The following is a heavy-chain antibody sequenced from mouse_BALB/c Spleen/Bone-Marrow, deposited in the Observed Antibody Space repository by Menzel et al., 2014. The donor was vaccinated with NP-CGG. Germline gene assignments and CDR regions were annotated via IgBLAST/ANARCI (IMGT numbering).Heavy chain of an antibody. CDR1: GFNFKDTY. V-gene: IGHV14-3*02. J-gene: IGHJ4*01. Sequence: EVMLVESGAELVKPGASVKLSCTASGFNFKDTYMHWVKQRPEQGLEWIGRIDPANGNTKYDPKFQGKATITADTSSNTAYLQLSSLTSEDTAVYYCALLLRYYAMDYWGQGTSVTVSS. CDR3: ALLLRYYAMDY. CDR2: IDPANGNT. D-gene: IGHD1-1*01.